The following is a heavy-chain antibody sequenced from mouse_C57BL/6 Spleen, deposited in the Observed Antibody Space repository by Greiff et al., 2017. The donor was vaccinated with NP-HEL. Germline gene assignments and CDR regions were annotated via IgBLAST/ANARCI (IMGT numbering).Heavy chain of an antibody. Sequence: VKLMESGPELVKPGASVKISCKASGYAFSSSWMNWVKQRPGKGLEWIGRIYPGDGDTNYNGKFKGKATLTADKSSSTAYMQLSSLTSEDSAVYFCARNYYGTWFAYWGQGTLVTVSA. CDR1: GYAFSSSW. V-gene: IGHV1-82*01. D-gene: IGHD1-1*01. CDR3: ARNYYGTWFAY. J-gene: IGHJ3*01. CDR2: IYPGDGDT.